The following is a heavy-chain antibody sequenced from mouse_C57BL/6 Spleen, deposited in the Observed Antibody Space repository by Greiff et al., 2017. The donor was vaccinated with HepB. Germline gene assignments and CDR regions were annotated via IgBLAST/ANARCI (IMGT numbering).Heavy chain of an antibody. D-gene: IGHD2-13*01. Sequence: VQLQQPGAELVRPGSSVKLSCKASGYTFTSYWMHWVKQRPIQGLEWIGNIDPSDSETHYNQKFKDKATLTVDKSSSTAYMQLSSLTSEDSAVYYCAREQVRNWDYAMDYWGQGTSVTVSS. V-gene: IGHV1-52*01. J-gene: IGHJ4*01. CDR3: AREQVRNWDYAMDY. CDR1: GYTFTSYW. CDR2: IDPSDSET.